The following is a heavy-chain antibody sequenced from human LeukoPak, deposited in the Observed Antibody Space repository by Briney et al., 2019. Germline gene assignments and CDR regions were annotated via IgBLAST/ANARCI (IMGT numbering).Heavy chain of an antibody. CDR3: ARTSMVRGVYHDAFDI. CDR2: INPNSGGT. J-gene: IGHJ3*02. Sequence: ASVKVSCKASGYTFTANYTHWVRQAPGQGLEWMVWINPNSGGTNNAQKFQGRVTMTRDTSISTAYMELSRLRSDDTAVYYCARTSMVRGVYHDAFDIWGQGTTVTVSS. CDR1: GYTFTANY. D-gene: IGHD3-10*01. V-gene: IGHV1-2*02.